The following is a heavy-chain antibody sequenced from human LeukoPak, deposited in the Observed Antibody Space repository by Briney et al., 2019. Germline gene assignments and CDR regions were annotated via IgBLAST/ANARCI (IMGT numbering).Heavy chain of an antibody. CDR3: ARVTDYDSSGYYWGAFDI. CDR2: ISYSGST. V-gene: IGHV4-59*12. Sequence: SETLSLTCSVSGGSISSYYWNWIRQPPGKGLEWIGSISYSGSTNYNPSLESRVTMSVDTSKNQFSLKLSSVTAADTAVYYCARVTDYDSSGYYWGAFDIWGQGTMVTVSS. CDR1: GGSISSYY. J-gene: IGHJ3*02. D-gene: IGHD3-22*01.